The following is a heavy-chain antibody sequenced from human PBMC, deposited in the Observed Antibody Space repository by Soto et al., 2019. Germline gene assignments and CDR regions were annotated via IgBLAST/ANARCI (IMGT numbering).Heavy chain of an antibody. Sequence: ASETLSPTCTVSGGSISSYYWSWIRQPPGKGLEWIGYIYYSGSTYYNPSLKSRVTISVDTSKNQFSLKLSSVTAADTAVYYCARTMVRGVICNWFDPWXQGTLVTVSS. CDR3: ARTMVRGVICNWFDP. V-gene: IGHV4-59*06. J-gene: IGHJ5*02. CDR1: GGSISSYY. CDR2: IYYSGST. D-gene: IGHD3-10*01.